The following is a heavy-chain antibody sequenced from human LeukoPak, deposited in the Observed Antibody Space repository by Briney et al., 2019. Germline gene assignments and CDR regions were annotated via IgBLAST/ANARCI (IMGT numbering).Heavy chain of an antibody. J-gene: IGHJ4*02. CDR2: ISYDGSNK. Sequence: PGGSLRLSCAASGFTFSSYGMHWVRQAPGKGLEWVAVISYDGSNKYYADSVKGRFTISRDNSKNTLYLQMNSLRAEDTAVYYCANGGYYYDSSGYYPFDYWGQGTLVTVSS. CDR3: ANGGYYYDSSGYYPFDY. CDR1: GFTFSSYG. V-gene: IGHV3-30*18. D-gene: IGHD3-22*01.